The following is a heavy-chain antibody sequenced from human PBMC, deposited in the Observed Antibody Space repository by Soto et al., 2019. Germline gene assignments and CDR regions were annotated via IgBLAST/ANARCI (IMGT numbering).Heavy chain of an antibody. CDR1: GGSLNSYY. Sequence: ETLSLIFTVSGGSLNSYYWTLIRQPAGKGLEWIGRIFTSGSTNNNPSLKSRVTTSVDTSKNQFSLKLSSVTAADTAVYYCAAYNSTLGTFDIWGQGTMVTVSS. V-gene: IGHV4-4*07. J-gene: IGHJ3*02. CDR3: AAYNSTLGTFDI. D-gene: IGHD6-13*01. CDR2: IFTSGST.